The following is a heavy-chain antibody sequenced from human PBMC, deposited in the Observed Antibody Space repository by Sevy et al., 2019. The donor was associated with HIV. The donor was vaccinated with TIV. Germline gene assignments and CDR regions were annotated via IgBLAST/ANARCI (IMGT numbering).Heavy chain of an antibody. CDR3: VREVGHLMRIDY. Sequence: SETLSPTCAVSGDSISSDSWWTWVRQSPEKGLEWIGESYHDGRTNYNPSLWGRATISVDMSKNQFSLDLTSVTAADAAVYYCVREVGHLMRIDYWGQGTLVTVSS. CDR1: GDSISSDSW. V-gene: IGHV4-4*02. CDR2: SYHDGRT. J-gene: IGHJ4*02.